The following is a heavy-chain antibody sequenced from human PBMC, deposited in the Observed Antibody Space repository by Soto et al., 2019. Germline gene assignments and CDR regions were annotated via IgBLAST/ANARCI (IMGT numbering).Heavy chain of an antibody. J-gene: IGHJ1*01. CDR1: GGSISSGGSY. Sequence: QVQLQESGPGLVKPSQTLSLTCTVSGGSISSGGSYWSWIRQHPGKGLEWTGYIYYSGSTYYNPSRKSRILLSVDKTQSPFAVQLRSATAAATAVDYCARGELTVVTAAPYDYLQRWGQGTLGTVSA. D-gene: IGHD2-21*02. CDR3: ARGELTVVTAAPYDYLQR. CDR2: IYYSGST. V-gene: IGHV4-31*03.